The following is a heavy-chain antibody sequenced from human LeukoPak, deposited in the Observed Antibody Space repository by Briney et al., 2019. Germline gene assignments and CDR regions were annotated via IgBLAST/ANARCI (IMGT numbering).Heavy chain of an antibody. V-gene: IGHV1-2*02. CDR2: INTNRGDT. CDR3: AREQYYFDY. CDR1: GYTFTVYY. D-gene: IGHD6-19*01. J-gene: IGHJ4*02. Sequence: ASVKVSCKASGYTFTVYYMHWVRQAPGQGLEWMGWINTNRGDTSYAHKFRGRVTMTRDTSITTVYMELSSLRSDDTAVYYCAREQYYFDYWGQGTLVTVSS.